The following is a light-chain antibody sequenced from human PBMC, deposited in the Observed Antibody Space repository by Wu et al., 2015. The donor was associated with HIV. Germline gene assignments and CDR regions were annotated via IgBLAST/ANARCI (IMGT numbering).Light chain of an antibody. CDR3: QQRRYWPLYT. CDR1: RXLPAP. V-gene: IGKV3-11*01. J-gene: IGKJ2*01. CDR2: DAS. Sequence: ERSTLSCQGRVRXLPAPLAWYRTXNLARRPRLLIYDASNRATGIPARFSGSGSGTDFTLTISSLEPEDFAVYYCQQRRYWPLYTFGQGTKLEIK.